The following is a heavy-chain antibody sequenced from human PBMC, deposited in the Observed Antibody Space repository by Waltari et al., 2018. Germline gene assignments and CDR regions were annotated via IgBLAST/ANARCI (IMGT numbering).Heavy chain of an antibody. CDR2: NYYSGST. CDR1: GGSISSHY. V-gene: IGHV4-59*11. Sequence: QVQLQESGPGLVKPSETLSLTCTVSGGSISSHYWSWIRQPPGKGLEWIGYNYYSGSTNNNPSLKSRVTISVDTSKNQFSLKLSSVTAADTAVYYCARVHYYYDSSGYYPNWYFDLWGRGTLVTVSS. D-gene: IGHD3-22*01. J-gene: IGHJ2*01. CDR3: ARVHYYYDSSGYYPNWYFDL.